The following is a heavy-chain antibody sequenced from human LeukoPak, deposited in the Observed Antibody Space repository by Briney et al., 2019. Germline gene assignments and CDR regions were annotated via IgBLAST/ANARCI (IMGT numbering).Heavy chain of an antibody. J-gene: IGHJ1*01. CDR1: GYSFTTYG. CDR2: ISVYNGNT. CDR3: AKMDSDSSGFFSN. Sequence: VASVKVSCKASGYSFTTYGISWLRQAPGHGLEWIGWISVYNGNTNYADKVRGRVLVTTDISTTTAYLELRSLRYDDTAVYYCAKMDSDSSGFFSNWGQGTPVTVSS. D-gene: IGHD3-22*01. V-gene: IGHV1-18*01.